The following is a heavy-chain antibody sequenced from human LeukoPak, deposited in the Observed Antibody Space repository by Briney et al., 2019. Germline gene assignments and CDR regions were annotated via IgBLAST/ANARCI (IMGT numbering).Heavy chain of an antibody. CDR2: ISGSGGST. CDR3: AKVRFLEWLFRY. Sequence: GGSLGLSCAASGFTFSSYAMSWVRQAPGKGLEWVSAISGSGGSTYYADSVKGRFTISRDNSKNTLYLQMNSLRAEDTAVYYCAKVRFLEWLFRYWGQGTLVTVSS. D-gene: IGHD3-3*01. CDR1: GFTFSSYA. J-gene: IGHJ4*02. V-gene: IGHV3-23*01.